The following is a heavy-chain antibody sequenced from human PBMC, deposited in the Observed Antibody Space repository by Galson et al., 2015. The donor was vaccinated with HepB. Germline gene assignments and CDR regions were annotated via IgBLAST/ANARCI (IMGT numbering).Heavy chain of an antibody. Sequence: SLRLSCAASGFTFSDYYMSWIRQAPGKGLEWVSYISSSSSYTNYADSVKGRFTISRDNAKNSLYLQMNSLRAEDTAVYYCGRERYCSSTSCPNPYYYGMDVWGQGTTVTVS. CDR3: GRERYCSSTSCPNPYYYGMDV. CDR1: GFTFSDYY. D-gene: IGHD2-2*01. V-gene: IGHV3-11*05. J-gene: IGHJ6*02. CDR2: ISSSSSYT.